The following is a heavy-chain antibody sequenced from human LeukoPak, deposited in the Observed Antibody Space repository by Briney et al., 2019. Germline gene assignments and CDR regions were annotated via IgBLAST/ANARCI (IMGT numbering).Heavy chain of an antibody. J-gene: IGHJ4*02. CDR2: IXPSXGST. CDR1: GYTFTIYY. CDR3: ARXXGXPDY. V-gene: IGHV1-46*01. Sequence: ASVTVSFKASGYTFTIYYMHWVRQAPGQGLEWMGIIXPSXGSTSYAQKFQGXVTMTRDTSTSTVYMELSSLRSEDTAVYFCARXXGXPDYWGQGTLVTVSS.